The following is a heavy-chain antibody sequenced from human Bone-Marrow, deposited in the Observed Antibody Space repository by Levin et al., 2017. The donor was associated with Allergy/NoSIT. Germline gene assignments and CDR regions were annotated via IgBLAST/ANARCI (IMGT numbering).Heavy chain of an antibody. D-gene: IGHD3-22*01. J-gene: IGHJ4*02. V-gene: IGHV2-5*02. CDR3: AHLLADYCETSAKGFDY. CDR2: IYWDDDN. Sequence: SGPTLVKPTQTLTLTCTFSGFSLSTTGEGVAWIRQPPGKSLEWLTVIYWDDDNRYSPSLRSRLTITKDTSSNLVVLTMSNMDPKDTATYFCAHLLADYCETSAKGFDYWGQGTLVTVTS. CDR1: GFSLSTTGEG.